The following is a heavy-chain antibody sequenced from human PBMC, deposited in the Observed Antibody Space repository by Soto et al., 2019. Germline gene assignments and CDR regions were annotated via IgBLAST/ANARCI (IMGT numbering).Heavy chain of an antibody. Sequence: QVQLQQWGAGLLKPSETLSLTCAVYGGSFSGYYWSWIRQPPGKGLEWIGEINHSGSTNYNPSLKSRVTISVDTSKNQFSLKLSSVTAADTAVYYCARGQRITIFGVVGAGDYGMDVWGQGTTVTVSS. D-gene: IGHD3-3*01. CDR1: GGSFSGYY. CDR2: INHSGST. CDR3: ARGQRITIFGVVGAGDYGMDV. V-gene: IGHV4-34*01. J-gene: IGHJ6*02.